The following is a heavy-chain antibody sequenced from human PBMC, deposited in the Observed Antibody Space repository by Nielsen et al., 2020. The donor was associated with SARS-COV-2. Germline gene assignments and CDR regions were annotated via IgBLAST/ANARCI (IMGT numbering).Heavy chain of an antibody. V-gene: IGHV3-7*01. J-gene: IGHJ6*02. CDR3: ARDSTYQRLFYYYYGMDV. CDR2: IKQDGSEK. CDR1: AFTSSTYW. Sequence: GESLKISCAASAFTSSTYWMSWVRQAPGKGLEWVANIKQDGSEKYYVDSVKGRFTISRDNAKNSLYLQMNSLRAEDTAVYYCARDSTYQRLFYYYYGMDVWGQGTTVTVSS. D-gene: IGHD2-2*01.